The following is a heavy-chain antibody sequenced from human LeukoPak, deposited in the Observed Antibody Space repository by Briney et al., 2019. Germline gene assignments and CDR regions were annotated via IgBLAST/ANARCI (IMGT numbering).Heavy chain of an antibody. D-gene: IGHD2-2*02. CDR1: GYTFTGYY. V-gene: IGHV1-2*02. CDR2: INPNSGGT. CDR3: VRGHTRGYYGMDV. Sequence: ASVKVSCKASGYTFTGYYMHWVRQAPGQGLEWMGWINPNSGGTNYAQKFQGRVTMTRDTSISTAYMELSRLRSDDTAVYYCVRGHTRGYYGMDVWGQGTTVTVSS. J-gene: IGHJ6*02.